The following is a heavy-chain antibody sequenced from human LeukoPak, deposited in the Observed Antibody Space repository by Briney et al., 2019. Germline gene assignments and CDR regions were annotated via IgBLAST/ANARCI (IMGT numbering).Heavy chain of an antibody. J-gene: IGHJ3*02. CDR1: GFSLSTSGVG. V-gene: IGHV2-5*01. CDR2: IYCNDDN. CDR3: AHRRYGGNPGVSAFDI. Sequence: ESGPTLGKPTQTLTLTCTFSGFSLSTSGVGVGLIRQPPGKALEWLALIYCNDDNRYSPSLKSRLTSTKDTSKNQVVLTMTNMDPVDTATYYCAHRRYGGNPGVSAFDIWGQGTMVTVSS. D-gene: IGHD4-23*01.